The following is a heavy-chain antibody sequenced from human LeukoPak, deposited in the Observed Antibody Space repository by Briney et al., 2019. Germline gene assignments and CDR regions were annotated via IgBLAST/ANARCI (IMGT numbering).Heavy chain of an antibody. CDR2: IYYSGST. CDR1: GGSISSSSYY. CDR3: ARSARSGGYYDSSGYYPRGYFDY. V-gene: IGHV4-39*01. Sequence: PSETLSLTCTVSGGSISSSSYYWGWIRQPPGKGLEWIVSIYYSGSTYYNPSLKSRVTISVDTSKNQFSLKLSSVTAADTAVYYCARSARSGGYYDSSGYYPRGYFDYWGQGTLVTVSS. J-gene: IGHJ4*02. D-gene: IGHD3-22*01.